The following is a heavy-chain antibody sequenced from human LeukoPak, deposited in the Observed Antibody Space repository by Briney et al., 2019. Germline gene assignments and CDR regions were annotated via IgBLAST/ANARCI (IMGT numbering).Heavy chain of an antibody. J-gene: IGHJ6*03. V-gene: IGHV3-48*02. Sequence: GGSLRLSCAASGFTFSSYGMNWVRQAPGKGLEWVSYISSTSRTIYDADSVKGRFTISRDNAKNSLYLQMNSLRDEDTAVYYCAKDPLRWLQNNYYYYYMDVWGKGTTVTVSS. CDR2: ISSTSRTI. D-gene: IGHD5-24*01. CDR1: GFTFSSYG. CDR3: AKDPLRWLQNNYYYYYMDV.